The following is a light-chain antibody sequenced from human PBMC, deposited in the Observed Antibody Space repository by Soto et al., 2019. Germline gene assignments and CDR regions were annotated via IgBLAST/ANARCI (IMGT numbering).Light chain of an antibody. CDR1: QSIRNY. Sequence: DIQMTQSPSSLSASVGDRVTITCRASQSIRNYVSWYQQKPGKAPKFLIYVASTLQIGFPSRFSGSGSGTDFTLTISRLQPEDFATYYCQQTYTSPYTFGPGTELQIK. J-gene: IGKJ2*01. V-gene: IGKV1-39*01. CDR3: QQTYTSPYT. CDR2: VAS.